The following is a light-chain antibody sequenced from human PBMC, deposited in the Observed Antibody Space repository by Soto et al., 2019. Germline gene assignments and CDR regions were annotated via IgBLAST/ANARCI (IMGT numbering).Light chain of an antibody. CDR1: QTLLYRSNNKNY. CDR3: QQYYSPPLT. CDR2: WAS. V-gene: IGKV4-1*01. J-gene: IGKJ4*01. Sequence: DIVMTQSPDSLAVSLGERATINCKSSQTLLYRSNNKNYLAWYQQRSGQPPKLLIYWASTRESGVPDRFSGSGSDTDFTLTISNLQAEDAAVYFCQQYYSPPLTFGGGTKVEIK.